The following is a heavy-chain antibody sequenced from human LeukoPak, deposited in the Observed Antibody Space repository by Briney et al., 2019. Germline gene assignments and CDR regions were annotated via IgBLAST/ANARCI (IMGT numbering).Heavy chain of an antibody. D-gene: IGHD2-8*01. V-gene: IGHV3-33*03. Sequence: PGGSLRLSCAASGFTFSSYAMSWVRQAPGKGLEWVAVVWYDGRNRDYADSVKGRFTISRDDSKNTLFLQMDSLRAEDTAIYYCAKDSFSFNGIYDALDIWGQGTVVTVSS. CDR3: AKDSFSFNGIYDALDI. CDR1: GFTFSSYA. J-gene: IGHJ3*02. CDR2: VWYDGRNR.